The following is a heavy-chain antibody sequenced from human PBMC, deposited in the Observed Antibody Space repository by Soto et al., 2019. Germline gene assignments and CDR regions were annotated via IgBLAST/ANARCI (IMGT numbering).Heavy chain of an antibody. J-gene: IGHJ6*02. V-gene: IGHV3-7*04. CDR1: GFTFSSYW. D-gene: IGHD2-2*01. CDR2: IKQDGSEK. CDR3: ARGPATAWDYYYYGMDV. Sequence: LRLSCAASGFTFSSYWMSWVRQAPGKGLEWVANIKQDGSEKYYVDSVKGRFTISRDNAKNSLYLQMNSLRAEDTAVYYCARGPATAWDYYYYGMDVWGQGTTVTVSS.